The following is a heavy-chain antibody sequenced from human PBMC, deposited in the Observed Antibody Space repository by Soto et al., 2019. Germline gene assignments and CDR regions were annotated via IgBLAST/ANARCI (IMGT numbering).Heavy chain of an antibody. CDR3: AKVETPYDYVWGSYRH. CDR1: GFTFSSYG. J-gene: IGHJ4*02. D-gene: IGHD3-16*02. CDR2: ISYDGSNK. Sequence: ESGGGVVQPGRSLRLSCAASGFTFSSYGMHWVRQAPGKGLEWVAVISYDGSNKYYADSVKGRFTISRDNSKNTLYLQMNSLRAEDTAVYYCAKVETPYDYVWGSYRHWGQGTLVTVSS. V-gene: IGHV3-30*18.